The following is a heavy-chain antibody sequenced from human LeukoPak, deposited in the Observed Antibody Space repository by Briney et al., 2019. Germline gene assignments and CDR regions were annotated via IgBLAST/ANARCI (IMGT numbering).Heavy chain of an antibody. Sequence: PSETLSLTCTVSGGSIRSYYWSWIRQPPGKGLEWIGYNHYTGSTNYNPSLKSRVTISVDTSKNQFSLQLSSVTATDTAVYFCARHSSSWYPDYWGQGTLVTVSS. CDR1: GGSIRSYY. V-gene: IGHV4-59*08. CDR2: NHYTGST. D-gene: IGHD6-13*01. J-gene: IGHJ4*02. CDR3: ARHSSSWYPDY.